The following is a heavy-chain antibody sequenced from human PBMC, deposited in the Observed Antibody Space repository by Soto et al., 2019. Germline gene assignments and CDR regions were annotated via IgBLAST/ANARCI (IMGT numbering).Heavy chain of an antibody. J-gene: IGHJ4*02. CDR3: ARITTPTTVTTGSNFDY. Sequence: QVQLVQSGAEVKKPGASVKVSCKASGYTFTSYGISWVRQAPGQGLEWMGWISAYNGNTNYAQKLQGRVTMTTDTSTSTAYKELRSLRSDDTAVYYCARITTPTTVTTGSNFDYWGQGTLVTVSS. V-gene: IGHV1-18*01. CDR2: ISAYNGNT. D-gene: IGHD4-17*01. CDR1: GYTFTSYG.